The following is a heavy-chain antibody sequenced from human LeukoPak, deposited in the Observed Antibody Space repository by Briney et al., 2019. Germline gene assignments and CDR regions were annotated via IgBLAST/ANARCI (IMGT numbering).Heavy chain of an antibody. J-gene: IGHJ4*02. CDR1: GGSFSGYY. V-gene: IGHV4-34*01. D-gene: IGHD6-19*01. CDR2: INHSRST. CDR3: ARVVAVAVFNDY. Sequence: SETLSLTCAVYGGSFSGYYWSWIRQPPGKGLEWIGGINHSRSTNYNPSLKSRVTISVDTSKNQFSLKLSSVTAADTAVYYCARVVAVAVFNDYWGQGTLVTASS.